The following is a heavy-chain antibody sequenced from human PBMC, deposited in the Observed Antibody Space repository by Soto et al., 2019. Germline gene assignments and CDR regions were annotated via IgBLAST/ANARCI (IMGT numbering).Heavy chain of an antibody. CDR3: ARLSF. J-gene: IGHJ4*02. Sequence: QVQLVESGGGVVQPGRSLRLSCAASGFTFSSYAMHWVRQAPGKGLEWVAVISYDGSNKYYADSVKGRFTISRDNSKNTLYLQMNSLRAEDTAVYYCARLSFWGQGTLVTVSS. V-gene: IGHV3-30-3*01. CDR1: GFTFSSYA. CDR2: ISYDGSNK.